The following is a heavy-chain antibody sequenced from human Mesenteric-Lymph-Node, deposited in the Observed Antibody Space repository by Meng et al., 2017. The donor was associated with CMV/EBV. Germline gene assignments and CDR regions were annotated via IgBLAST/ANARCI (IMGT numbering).Heavy chain of an antibody. D-gene: IGHD6-19*01. CDR1: GGSFSGYY. J-gene: IGHJ4*02. CDR2: INHSGST. CDR3: ASRPRRYSSGWYDY. Sequence: VYGGSFSGYYWSWIRQPPGKGLEWIGEINHSGSTNYNPSLKSRVTISVDTSKNQFSPKLSSVTAADTAVYYCASRPRRYSSGWYDYWGQGTLVTVSS. V-gene: IGHV4-34*01.